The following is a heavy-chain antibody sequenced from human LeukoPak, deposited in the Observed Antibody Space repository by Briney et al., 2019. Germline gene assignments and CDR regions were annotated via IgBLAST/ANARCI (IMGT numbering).Heavy chain of an antibody. V-gene: IGHV3-9*03. Sequence: PGRSLRLSCAASGFTFDHTAMHWVRQAPGKGLEWVSGISWNSGSIGYADSVEGRFTISRDNAKNSLYLQMNSLRAEDMALHYCAKGSYGDYRFYYMDVWGKGTTVIVSS. J-gene: IGHJ6*03. D-gene: IGHD4-17*01. CDR2: ISWNSGSI. CDR3: AKGSYGDYRFYYMDV. CDR1: GFTFDHTA.